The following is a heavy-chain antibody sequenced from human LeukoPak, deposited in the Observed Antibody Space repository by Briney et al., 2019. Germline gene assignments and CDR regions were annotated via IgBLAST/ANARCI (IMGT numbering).Heavy chain of an antibody. Sequence: RGSLRLSCAASGFTFDDYGMSWVRQAPGKGLEWVSGINWNGGSTGYADSVKGRFTISRDNAKNSLYLQMNSLRAEDTALYYCARDARRTGTYYYYYMDVWGKGTTVTVSS. CDR2: INWNGGST. D-gene: IGHD3/OR15-3a*01. CDR3: ARDARRTGTYYYYYMDV. J-gene: IGHJ6*03. V-gene: IGHV3-20*04. CDR1: GFTFDDYG.